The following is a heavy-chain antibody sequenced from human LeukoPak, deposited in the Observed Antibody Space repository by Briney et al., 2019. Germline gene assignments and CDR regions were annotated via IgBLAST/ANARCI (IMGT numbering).Heavy chain of an antibody. D-gene: IGHD3-22*01. CDR1: GYTFTGYY. CDR2: INPNSGGT. CDR3: ARRSVDVYYHDSSGYVI. V-gene: IGHV1-2*02. Sequence: ASVKVSCKASGYTFTGYYIHWVRQAPGQGLEWMGWINPNSGGTNYAQKFQGRVTMTRDTSISTAYMELSRLRSDDTAVYYCARRSVDVYYHDSSGYVIWGQGTLVTVSS. J-gene: IGHJ4*02.